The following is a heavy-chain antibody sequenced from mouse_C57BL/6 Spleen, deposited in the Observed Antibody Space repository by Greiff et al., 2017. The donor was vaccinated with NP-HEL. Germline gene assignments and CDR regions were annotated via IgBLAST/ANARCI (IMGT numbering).Heavy chain of an antibody. CDR1: GYTFTSYW. D-gene: IGHD1-1*01. V-gene: IGHV1-69*01. Sequence: VQLQQPGAELVMPGASVKLSCKASGYTFTSYWMHWVKQRPGQGLEWIGEIDPSDSYTNYNQKFKGKSTLTVDKSSSTAYMQLSSLTSEDSAVYYCARYPYYYGSSLYYFDYWGQGTTLTVSS. J-gene: IGHJ2*01. CDR2: IDPSDSYT. CDR3: ARYPYYYGSSLYYFDY.